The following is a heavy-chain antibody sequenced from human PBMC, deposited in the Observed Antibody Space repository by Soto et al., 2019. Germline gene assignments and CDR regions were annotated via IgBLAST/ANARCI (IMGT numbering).Heavy chain of an antibody. CDR2: IITILGIA. CDR3: ARGEYGSGSYLYFDY. Sequence: QVQLVQSGAEVKKPGSSVKVSCKASGVTFSSYTISWVRQAPGQGLEWMGRIITILGIANYAQKFQGRVTITAHKSTSTAYLELSSLRSEDKAVYYCARGEYGSGSYLYFDYWGQGTLVTVSS. V-gene: IGHV1-69*02. J-gene: IGHJ4*02. D-gene: IGHD3-10*01. CDR1: GVTFSSYT.